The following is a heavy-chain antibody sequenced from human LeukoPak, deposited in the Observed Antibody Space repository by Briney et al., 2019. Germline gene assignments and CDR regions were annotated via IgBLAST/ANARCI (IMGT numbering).Heavy chain of an antibody. CDR3: ARDDTVVVGATWDAFDI. D-gene: IGHD1-26*01. J-gene: IGHJ3*02. V-gene: IGHV4-4*07. Sequence: SETLSLTCTVSGGSISSYYWSWIRQPPGKGLEWIGRIYTSGSTNYNPSLKSRVTMSVDTSKNQFSLKLSSVTAADTAVYYCARDDTVVVGATWDAFDIWGQGTMVTVSS. CDR1: GGSISSYY. CDR2: IYTSGST.